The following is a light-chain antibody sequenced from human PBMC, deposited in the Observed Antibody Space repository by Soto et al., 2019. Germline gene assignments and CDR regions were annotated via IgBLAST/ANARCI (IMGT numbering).Light chain of an antibody. CDR1: KIGSES. V-gene: IGLV3-21*04. J-gene: IGLJ2*01. CDR3: QVWDYSGDLV. CDR2: YDR. Sequence: SSELTQPPSVSVAPGKTASITCGGNKIGSESVHWYQQKPGQAPILVIYYDRDRPSGIPERFSGSKSGNTATLTISRVDAGDEADYYCQVWDYSGDLVFGGGTKVTVL.